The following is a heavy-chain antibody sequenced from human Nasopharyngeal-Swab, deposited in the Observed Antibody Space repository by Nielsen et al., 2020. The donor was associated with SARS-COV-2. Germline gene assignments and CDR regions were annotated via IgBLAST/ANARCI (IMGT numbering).Heavy chain of an antibody. CDR2: INHSGST. V-gene: IGHV4-34*01. CDR1: GGSFSGYY. Sequence: SETLSLTCAVYGGSFSGYYWGWIRQPPGKGLEWIGEINHSGSTNYNPSLKSRVTISVDTSKNQFSLKLSSVTAADTAVYYCARERQLPQYYYYYYYMDVWGKGTTVTVS. D-gene: IGHD2-2*01. CDR3: ARERQLPQYYYYYYYMDV. J-gene: IGHJ6*03.